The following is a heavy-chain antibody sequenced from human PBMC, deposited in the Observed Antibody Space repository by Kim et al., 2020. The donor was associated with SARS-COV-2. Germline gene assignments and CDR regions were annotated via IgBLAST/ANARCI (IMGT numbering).Heavy chain of an antibody. D-gene: IGHD6-13*01. J-gene: IGHJ4*02. CDR2: INAGNGNT. CDR1: GYTFTSYA. CDR3: ARGAAAGTWFGLSGSGSFDY. V-gene: IGHV1-3*01. Sequence: ASVKVSCKASGYTFTSYAMHWVRQAPGQRLEWMGWINAGNGNTKYSQKFQGRVTITRDTSASTAYMELSSLRSEDTAVYYCARGAAAGTWFGLSGSGSFDYWGQGTLVTVSS.